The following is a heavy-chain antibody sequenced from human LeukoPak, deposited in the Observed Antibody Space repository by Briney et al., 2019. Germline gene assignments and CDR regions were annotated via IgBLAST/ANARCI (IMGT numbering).Heavy chain of an antibody. V-gene: IGHV4-38-2*01. Sequence: SETLSLTCAVYGGSFSGYYWGWIRQPPGKGLEWIGSFYQSGTTYYNPSLRSRVTISVDTSKNQFSLKLSSVTAADMAIFYCARGPRGPVAGNYFDYWGQGTLVTVSS. J-gene: IGHJ4*02. CDR2: FYQSGTT. CDR1: GGSFSGYY. D-gene: IGHD6-19*01. CDR3: ARGPRGPVAGNYFDY.